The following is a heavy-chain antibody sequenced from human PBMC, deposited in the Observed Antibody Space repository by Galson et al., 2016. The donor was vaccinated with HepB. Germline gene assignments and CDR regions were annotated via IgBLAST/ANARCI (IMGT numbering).Heavy chain of an antibody. D-gene: IGHD5-24*01. J-gene: IGHJ4*02. V-gene: IGHV3-11*04. CDR3: ARDPGYITAAPFFDY. CDR2: ISTSGTNT. CDR1: GFTFGDYY. Sequence: SLRLSCAASGFTFGDYYMTWICQAPGKGLEWVSYISTSGTNTYYADSVKGRFTISRDNAKNSLYVQMNSLRVEDTALYYCARDPGYITAAPFFDYWGQGTLVTVSS.